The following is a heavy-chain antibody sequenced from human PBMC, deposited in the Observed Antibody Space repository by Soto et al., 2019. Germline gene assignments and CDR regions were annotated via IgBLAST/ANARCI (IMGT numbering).Heavy chain of an antibody. Sequence: GGSLRLSCAASGFTFSSYAMSWVRQAPGKGLEWVSAISGSGGSTYYADSVKGRFTISRDNTKNTLYLQMNSLRAEDTAVYYCAKGSRRDIVVVPALDVWGKGTTVTVAS. V-gene: IGHV3-23*01. J-gene: IGHJ6*04. CDR3: AKGSRRDIVVVPALDV. CDR1: GFTFSSYA. D-gene: IGHD2-2*01. CDR2: ISGSGGST.